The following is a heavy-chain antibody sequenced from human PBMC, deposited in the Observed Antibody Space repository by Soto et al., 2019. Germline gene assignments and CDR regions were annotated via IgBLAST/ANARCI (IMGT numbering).Heavy chain of an antibody. CDR1: GGTFSSYA. CDR2: IIPIFVTA. D-gene: IGHD6-6*01. CDR3: ARGGIAAPPGGVLNFYFGMDV. Sequence: QVQLVQSGAEVKKPGSSVKVSCKASGGTFSSYAISWVRQAPGQGLEWMGGIIPIFVTANYAQKFPGRVTITADESTSTAYMELSSLRSEDTAVYYCARGGIAAPPGGVLNFYFGMDVWGQGTTVTVSS. V-gene: IGHV1-69*01. J-gene: IGHJ6*02.